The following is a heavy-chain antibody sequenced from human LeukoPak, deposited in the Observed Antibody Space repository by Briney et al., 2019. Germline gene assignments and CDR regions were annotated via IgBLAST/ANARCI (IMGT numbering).Heavy chain of an antibody. Sequence: PGGSLRLSCAASGFTFSSYAMSWVRQAPGKGLEWVSAISGSGGSTYYADSVKGRFTISRDNSKNTLYLQMNSLRAEDTAVYYCARAARIKVRGVSPYFDYWGQGTLVTVSS. CDR2: ISGSGGST. V-gene: IGHV3-23*01. CDR3: ARAARIKVRGVSPYFDY. J-gene: IGHJ4*02. D-gene: IGHD3-10*01. CDR1: GFTFSSYA.